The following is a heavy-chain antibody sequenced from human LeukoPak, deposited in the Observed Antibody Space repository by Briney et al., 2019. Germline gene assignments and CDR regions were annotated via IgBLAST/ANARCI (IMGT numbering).Heavy chain of an antibody. D-gene: IGHD6-6*01. CDR2: IYYSGST. J-gene: IGHJ4*02. CDR1: GGSISSYY. Sequence: SETLSLTCTVSGGSISSYYWSWIRQPPGKGLEWIGYIYYSGSTNYNPSLKSRVTISVDTSKNQFSLKLSSVTAADTAVYYCAGVHSSSSSDYWGQGTLVTVSS. V-gene: IGHV4-59*01. CDR3: AGVHSSSSSDY.